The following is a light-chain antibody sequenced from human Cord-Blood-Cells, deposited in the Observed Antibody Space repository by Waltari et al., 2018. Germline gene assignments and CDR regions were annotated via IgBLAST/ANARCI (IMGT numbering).Light chain of an antibody. Sequence: EIVLTQSPATLSLSPGARATLSCRASQSVSSYLAWYQQKPGQAPRILIYDASNRATGIPARFSGSGSATDFTLTISSLEPEECAVYYCQQRSNWPTFGQGTKVEIK. CDR3: QQRSNWPT. CDR2: DAS. J-gene: IGKJ1*01. V-gene: IGKV3-11*01. CDR1: QSVSSY.